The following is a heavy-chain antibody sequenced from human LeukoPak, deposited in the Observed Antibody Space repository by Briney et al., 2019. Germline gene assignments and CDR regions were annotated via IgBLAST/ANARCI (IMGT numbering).Heavy chain of an antibody. Sequence: SETLSLTCTVSGGSISSSSYYWGWIRQPPGKGLEWIGSIYYSGSTYYNPSLKSRVTISVDTSKNQFSLKLSSVTAADTAVYYCARAHYDILTGYLRQYFDYWGQGTLVTVSS. V-gene: IGHV4-39*07. CDR2: IYYSGST. CDR1: GGSISSSSYY. J-gene: IGHJ4*02. CDR3: ARAHYDILTGYLRQYFDY. D-gene: IGHD3-9*01.